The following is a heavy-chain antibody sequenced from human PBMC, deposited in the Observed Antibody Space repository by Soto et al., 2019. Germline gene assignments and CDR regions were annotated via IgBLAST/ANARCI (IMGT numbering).Heavy chain of an antibody. CDR3: AKTVLSVVPAAMHAY. D-gene: IGHD2-2*01. CDR1: GFTFSSYA. J-gene: IGHJ4*02. V-gene: IGHV3-23*01. Sequence: EVQLLESGGGLVQPGGSLRLSCAASGFTFSSYAMSWVRQAPGKGLEWVSAISGSGGSTYYADTVKGRFTISRDNSKNTRYVQVKGLRAEDTAVYSEAKTVLSVVPAAMHAYWGQGTLVTVSS. CDR2: ISGSGGST.